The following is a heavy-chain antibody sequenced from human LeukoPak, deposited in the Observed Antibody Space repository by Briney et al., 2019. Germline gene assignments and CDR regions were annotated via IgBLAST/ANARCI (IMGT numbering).Heavy chain of an antibody. J-gene: IGHJ6*02. CDR2: IYYSGST. Sequence: SETLSLTCTVSGGSISSGGYYWSWIRQHPGKGLEWIGNIYYSGSTYYNPSLKSRVNISVDTSKNQFSLKLSSVTAADTAVYYCARDQVLYYGSGNYGMDVWGQGTTVTVSS. CDR3: ARDQVLYYGSGNYGMDV. D-gene: IGHD3-10*01. CDR1: GGSISSGGYY. V-gene: IGHV4-31*03.